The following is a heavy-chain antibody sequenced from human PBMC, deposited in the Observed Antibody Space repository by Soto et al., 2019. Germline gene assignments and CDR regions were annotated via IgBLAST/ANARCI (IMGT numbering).Heavy chain of an antibody. V-gene: IGHV3-64*04. J-gene: IGHJ6*02. Sequence: GGSLRLSCSASGFTFSSYAMHWVRQAPGKGLEYVSAISSNGGSTYYADSVKGRFTISRDNAKNTLYLRMNSLRDEDTAVYYCARGGDFWSGYSYYYYYYGMDVWGQGTTVTVSS. CDR3: ARGGDFWSGYSYYYYYYGMDV. CDR2: ISSNGGST. D-gene: IGHD3-3*01. CDR1: GFTFSSYA.